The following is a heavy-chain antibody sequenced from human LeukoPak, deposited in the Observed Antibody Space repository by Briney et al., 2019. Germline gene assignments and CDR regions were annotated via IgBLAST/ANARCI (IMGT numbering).Heavy chain of an antibody. CDR3: ARGRPYYYDSSGYLDY. Sequence: GGSLRLSCAASRFTVSDNYMSWVRQAPGKGLEWVSIIYSGGSTYYADSVKGRFTISRDNSKNTLYLQMNSLRDEDTAVYYCARGRPYYYDSSGYLDYWGQGTLVTVSS. V-gene: IGHV3-66*01. J-gene: IGHJ4*02. D-gene: IGHD3-22*01. CDR2: IYSGGST. CDR1: RFTVSDNY.